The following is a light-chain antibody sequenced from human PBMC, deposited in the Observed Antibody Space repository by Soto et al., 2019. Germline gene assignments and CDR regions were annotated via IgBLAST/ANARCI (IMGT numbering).Light chain of an antibody. V-gene: IGLV1-47*01. CDR2: KNN. Sequence: QSVLTQPPSASGTPGQSITISCSGISSNIGSQYVYWYQQLPGTAPTVVIYKNNERPSGVPDRFSGSKSGTSASLAISGLRSEDEADYYCAAWDDSLSGRVFGGGTKVTVL. J-gene: IGLJ3*02. CDR1: SSNIGSQY. CDR3: AAWDDSLSGRV.